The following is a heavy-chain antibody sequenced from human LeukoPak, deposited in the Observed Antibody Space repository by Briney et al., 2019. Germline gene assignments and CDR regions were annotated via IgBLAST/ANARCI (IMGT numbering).Heavy chain of an antibody. CDR3: ARGDYGGNSVDY. CDR2: IFYSGST. J-gene: IGHJ4*02. V-gene: IGHV4-59*01. CDR1: GGSISTYY. Sequence: SETLSLTCTVSGGSISTYYWSWIRQPPGKGLEWLGYIFYSGSTNYNPSLKSRVTISVDTSKNQISLKLSSVTAADTAVYYCARGDYGGNSVDYWGQGTLVTASS. D-gene: IGHD4-23*01.